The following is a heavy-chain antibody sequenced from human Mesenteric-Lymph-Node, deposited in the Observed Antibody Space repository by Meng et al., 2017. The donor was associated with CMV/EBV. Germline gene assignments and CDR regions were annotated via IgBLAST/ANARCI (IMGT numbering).Heavy chain of an antibody. Sequence: GESLKISCAASGFTFRTYAMHWVRQAPGKGLDWVAVISYDGRDKYYADSVKGRFTISRDSSKNTLYLQMNSLRPEDTALYYCARDGIAPNYYHGVDVWGQGTTVTVSS. CDR1: GFTFRTYA. CDR2: ISYDGRDK. CDR3: ARDGIAPNYYHGVDV. J-gene: IGHJ6*02. V-gene: IGHV3-30*04. D-gene: IGHD1-14*01.